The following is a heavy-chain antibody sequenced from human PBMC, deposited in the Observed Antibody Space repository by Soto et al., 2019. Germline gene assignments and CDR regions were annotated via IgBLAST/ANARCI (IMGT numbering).Heavy chain of an antibody. D-gene: IGHD3-22*01. CDR2: ISSDGSST. Sequence: EVQLVESGGGLVQPGGSLRLSCAATGFTFSSYWMHWVRQVPGKGLVWVSRISSDGSSTTYANSVKGRFTISRDNAKNTLYLQMDGLRAEDTAVYYCVRGADSRGYHWGQGTLVTVSS. V-gene: IGHV3-74*03. J-gene: IGHJ4*02. CDR3: VRGADSRGYH. CDR1: GFTFSSYW.